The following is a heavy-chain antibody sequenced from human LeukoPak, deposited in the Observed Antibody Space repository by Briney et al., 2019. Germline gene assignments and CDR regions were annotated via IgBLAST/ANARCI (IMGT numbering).Heavy chain of an antibody. CDR2: IRSKAYGGTT. D-gene: IGHD3-22*01. V-gene: IGHV3-49*04. CDR3: TRAYYYDRSGYSDY. J-gene: IGHJ4*02. CDR1: GFTFGDYA. Sequence: GGSLRLSCTASGFTFGDYAMSWVRQAPGKGLEWVGFIRSKAYGGTTEYAASVKGRFTISRDDSKSIAYLQMNSLKTEDTAVYYCTRAYYYDRSGYSDYWGQGTLVTVSS.